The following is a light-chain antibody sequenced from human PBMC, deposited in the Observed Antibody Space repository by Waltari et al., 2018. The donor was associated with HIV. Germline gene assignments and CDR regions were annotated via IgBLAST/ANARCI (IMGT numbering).Light chain of an antibody. J-gene: IGKJ3*01. CDR3: QQSYSTGT. CDR2: AAS. V-gene: IGKV1-39*01. CDR1: QSISSY. Sequence: DIQMTQSRSSLSASVGDRVTIPCRASQSISSYINWYQQKAGKAPKLLIYAASSLQSGVSSRCSSSGSRTDFTLTISSQQPDDVATYCRQQSYSTGTFGPGTKVDIK.